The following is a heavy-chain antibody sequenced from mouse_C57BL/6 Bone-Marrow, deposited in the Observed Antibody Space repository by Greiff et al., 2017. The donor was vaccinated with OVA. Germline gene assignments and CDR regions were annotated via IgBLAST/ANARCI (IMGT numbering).Heavy chain of an antibody. Sequence: EVQGVESGGGLVQPGGSLKLSCAASGFTFSDYYMYWVRQTPEKRLEWVAYISNGGGSTYYPDTVKGRFTISRDNAKNTLYLQMSRLKSEDTAMYYCARYDGYYSPWFAYWGQGTLVTVSA. CDR3: ARYDGYYSPWFAY. CDR2: ISNGGGST. D-gene: IGHD2-3*01. CDR1: GFTFSDYY. J-gene: IGHJ3*01. V-gene: IGHV5-12*01.